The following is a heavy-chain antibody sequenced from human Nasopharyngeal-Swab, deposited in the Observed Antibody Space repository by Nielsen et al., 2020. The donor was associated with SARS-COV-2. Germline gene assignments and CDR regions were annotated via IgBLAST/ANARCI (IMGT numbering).Heavy chain of an antibody. J-gene: IGHJ6*02. V-gene: IGHV3-7*01. Sequence: VGQAPGKGLEWVANIKKDGSEKYYVDSVKGRFTISRDNAKNSLYLQMNSLRAEDTAVYYCARDSKPGGGYYSLYYYNYYGMDVWGQGTTVTVSS. D-gene: IGHD3-22*01. CDR3: ARDSKPGGGYYSLYYYNYYGMDV. CDR2: IKKDGSEK.